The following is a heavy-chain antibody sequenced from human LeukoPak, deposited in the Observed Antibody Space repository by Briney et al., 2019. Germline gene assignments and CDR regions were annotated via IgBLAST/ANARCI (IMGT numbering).Heavy chain of an antibody. D-gene: IGHD3-16*01. CDR3: ARRNVLTEGEAFDI. J-gene: IGHJ3*02. CDR2: IYYSGST. CDR1: GGSISSYY. Sequence: SETLSLTCTVSGGSISSYYWSWIRQPPGKGLEWIGYIYYSGSTNYNPSLKSRVTISVDTSKNQFSLKLSSVTAADTAVYYCARRNVLTEGEAFDIWGQGTMVTVSS. V-gene: IGHV4-59*01.